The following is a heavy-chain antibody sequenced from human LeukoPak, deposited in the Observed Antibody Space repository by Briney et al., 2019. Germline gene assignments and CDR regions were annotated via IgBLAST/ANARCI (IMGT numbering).Heavy chain of an antibody. CDR2: ISPDNCNT. J-gene: IGHJ1*01. V-gene: IGHV1-18*01. Sequence: ASVTVSCKASGYTFNSYGISWVRQAPGQGVEWIGWISPDNCNTTYPHKLHRRVTITTTSSTSTAYMQLRILRSDDTAVYYCARGPITPHYFQYWGQGTLVTVSS. CDR3: ARGPITPHYFQY. CDR1: GYTFNSYG.